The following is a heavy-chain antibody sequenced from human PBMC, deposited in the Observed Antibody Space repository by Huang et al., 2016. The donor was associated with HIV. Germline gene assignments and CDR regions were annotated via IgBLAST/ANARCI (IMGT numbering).Heavy chain of an antibody. J-gene: IGHJ4*02. CDR2: ISNEGSTK. Sequence: QVQLVESGGGVVQPGTSLRFSCAASGFTFSNYAMNWVRQDPGKGLEWVAVISNEGSTKYYADSVKGRFTISRDNSKNTVYLQMNSLRAEDTAVYYCARSEPSRYYFDYWGQGTLVTVSS. CDR1: GFTFSNYA. V-gene: IGHV3-30-3*01. CDR3: ARSEPSRYYFDY.